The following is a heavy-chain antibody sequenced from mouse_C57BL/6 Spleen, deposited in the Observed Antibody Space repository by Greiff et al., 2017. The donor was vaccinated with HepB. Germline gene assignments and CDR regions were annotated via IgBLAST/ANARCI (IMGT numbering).Heavy chain of an antibody. CDR3: ARPSTMVTTGDWFAY. CDR2: ISSGGSYT. V-gene: IGHV5-6*01. D-gene: IGHD2-2*01. J-gene: IGHJ3*01. CDR1: GFTFSSYG. Sequence: EVKLQESGGDLVTPGGSLKLSCAASGFTFSSYGMSWVRQTPDKRLEWVATISSGGSYTYYPDSVKGRFTISRDNAKNTLDLQMSSLKSEDTAMYYCARPSTMVTTGDWFAYWGQGTLVTVSA.